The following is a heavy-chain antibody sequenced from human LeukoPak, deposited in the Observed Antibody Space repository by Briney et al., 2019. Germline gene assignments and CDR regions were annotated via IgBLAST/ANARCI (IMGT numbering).Heavy chain of an antibody. Sequence: GGSLRLSCAASGFTFSSYVMHWVRQAPGKGLEWVAFIRYDGSNKYYADSVKGRFTISRDNSKNTLYLQMNSLRAEDTAVYYCARSKVVTHTQWWFDPWGQGTLVTVSS. CDR1: GFTFSSYV. CDR2: IRYDGSNK. V-gene: IGHV3-30*02. CDR3: ARSKVVTHTQWWFDP. D-gene: IGHD4-23*01. J-gene: IGHJ5*02.